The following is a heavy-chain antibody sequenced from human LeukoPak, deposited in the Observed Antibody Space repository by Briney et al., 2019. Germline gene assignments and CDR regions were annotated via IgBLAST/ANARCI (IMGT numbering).Heavy chain of an antibody. CDR3: ARESPRVIVVVPAAMGGGGWFDP. V-gene: IGHV3-7*01. CDR2: IKQDGSEK. J-gene: IGHJ5*02. Sequence: GGSLRLSCAASGFTFSSYWMSWIRQAPGKGLEWVANIKQDGSEKYYVDSVKGRFTISRDNAKNSLYLQMNSLRAEDTAVYYCARESPRVIVVVPAAMGGGGWFDPWGQGILVTVSS. D-gene: IGHD2-2*01. CDR1: GFTFSSYW.